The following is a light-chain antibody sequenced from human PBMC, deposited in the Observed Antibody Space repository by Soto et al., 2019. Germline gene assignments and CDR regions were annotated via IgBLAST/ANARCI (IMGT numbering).Light chain of an antibody. CDR1: SSDVAFYNH. V-gene: IGLV2-14*01. J-gene: IGLJ1*01. CDR2: EVN. Sequence: QSALTQPASVSGSPGQSITISCTGTSSDVAFYNHVSWYQQHPGKAPKLLIYEVNNRPSGVSHRFSGSKSGNTASLTISGLQAEDAADYYCSSFASTHTYVFGTGTKLTVL. CDR3: SSFASTHTYV.